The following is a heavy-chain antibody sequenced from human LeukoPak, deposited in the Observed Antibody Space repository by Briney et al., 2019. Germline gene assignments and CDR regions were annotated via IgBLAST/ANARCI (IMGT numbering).Heavy chain of an antibody. V-gene: IGHV3-49*04. Sequence: TGGSLRLSCTAPGFTFGDYAMRCVRQAPGKGREWVGFIRSKPYGGTTEYAASVKGRFTISRDDSENIAYLQMNSLKTEDTAVYYWTLCGVGDCYICDYWGQGTLVTVSS. J-gene: IGHJ4*02. CDR3: TLCGVGDCYICDY. D-gene: IGHD2-21*02. CDR2: IRSKPYGGTT. CDR1: GFTFGDYA.